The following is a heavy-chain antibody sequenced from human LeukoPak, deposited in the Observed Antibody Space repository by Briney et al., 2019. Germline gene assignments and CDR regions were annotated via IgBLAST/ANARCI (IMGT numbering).Heavy chain of an antibody. CDR1: GFTFSSYA. CDR2: ICGSGGST. D-gene: IGHD6-19*01. CDR3: AKQAGTTSYYFYYMDV. J-gene: IGHJ6*03. V-gene: IGHV3-23*01. Sequence: PGGSLRLSCAASGFTFSSYAMSWLRQAPGKGLEWVSDICGSGGSTYYADSVKGRFTISRDNSKNTLYLQMNSLRAEDTAVYYCAKQAGTTSYYFYYMDVWGKGTTVTVSS.